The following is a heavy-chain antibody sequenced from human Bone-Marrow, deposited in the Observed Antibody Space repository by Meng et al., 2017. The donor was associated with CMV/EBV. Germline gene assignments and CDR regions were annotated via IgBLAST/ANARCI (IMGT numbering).Heavy chain of an antibody. CDR1: GGSFSGYY. V-gene: IGHV4-34*01. Sequence: SETLSLTCAAYGGSFSGYYWSWIRQPPGKGLEWIGEIHHSEHTNYNPSLKSRVTISEDTSKNQFSLKLNCVTAADTAVYYCARGEVGASRGLFDYWGQGMLVTVSS. J-gene: IGHJ4*02. CDR2: IHHSEHT. D-gene: IGHD1-26*01. CDR3: ARGEVGASRGLFDY.